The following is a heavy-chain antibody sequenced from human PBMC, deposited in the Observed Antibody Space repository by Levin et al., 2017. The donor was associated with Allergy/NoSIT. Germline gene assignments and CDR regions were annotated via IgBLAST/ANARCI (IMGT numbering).Heavy chain of an antibody. J-gene: IGHJ4*02. Sequence: GESLKISCSASGFTFSSYAMHWVRQAPGKGLEYVSAISSNGGSTYYADSVKGRFTISRDNSKNTLYLQMSSLRAEDTAVYYCVKALLWFGELSPSDYWGQGTLVTVSS. D-gene: IGHD3-10*01. CDR1: GFTFSSYA. V-gene: IGHV3-64D*06. CDR3: VKALLWFGELSPSDY. CDR2: ISSNGGST.